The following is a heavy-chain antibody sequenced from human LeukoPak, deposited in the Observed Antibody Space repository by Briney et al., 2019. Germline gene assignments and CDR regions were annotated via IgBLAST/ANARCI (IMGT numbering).Heavy chain of an antibody. CDR2: INAGNGNT. CDR3: ARTPDGDKFDY. D-gene: IGHD4-17*01. J-gene: IGHJ4*02. V-gene: IGHV1-3*01. Sequence: GASVKVSCKASGYIFTSYAMHWVRQAPGQRLEWMGWINAGNGNTKYSQKFQGRVTITRDTSASTAYTELSSLRSEDTAVYYCARTPDGDKFDYWGQGTLVTVSS. CDR1: GYIFTSYA.